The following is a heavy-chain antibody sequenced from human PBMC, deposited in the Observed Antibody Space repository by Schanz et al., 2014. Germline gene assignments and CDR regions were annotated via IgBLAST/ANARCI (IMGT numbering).Heavy chain of an antibody. V-gene: IGHV1-18*01. CDR2: ISAYNGNT. J-gene: IGHJ6*04. CDR1: GYIFINSG. Sequence: QIQLVQSGPEVKKPGATVKVSCKASGYIFINSGISWVRQAPGQGLEWMGWISAYNGNTKYPQKLQGRVTMTADTSTNTAYMELRSLRSDDTAVFYCAKGMGYCSGGTCYDYYYYGLDAWGKGTTVTVSP. D-gene: IGHD2-15*01. CDR3: AKGMGYCSGGTCYDYYYYGLDA.